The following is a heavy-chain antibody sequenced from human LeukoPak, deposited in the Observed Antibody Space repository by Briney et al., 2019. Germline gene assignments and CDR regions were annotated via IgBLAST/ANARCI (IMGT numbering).Heavy chain of an antibody. V-gene: IGHV3-7*05. D-gene: IGHD2/OR15-2a*01. CDR2: IKQDGSEK. Sequence: GGSLRLSCAASGFTFSSYWMSWVRQAPGKGLEWGANIKQDGSEKYYVDSVKGRFPISRDSAKNSPYLQVNSLRAEDTAVYYCASTTISPVGGMDVWGQGTTVTVSS. J-gene: IGHJ6*02. CDR1: GFTFSSYW. CDR3: ASTTISPVGGMDV.